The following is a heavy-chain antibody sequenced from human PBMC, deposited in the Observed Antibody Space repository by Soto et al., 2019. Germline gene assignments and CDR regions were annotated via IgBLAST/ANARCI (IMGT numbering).Heavy chain of an antibody. D-gene: IGHD6-13*01. V-gene: IGHV3-11*01. Sequence: QVQLVESGGGLVKPGGSLRLSCAVSGFTFSDYYMSWIRQAPGKGLEYISYITSSGSTIYYSDSVNGRFTISRDNAKNSRYLQMNSLRPENTAVYFCSRDLSSSGYGRGDYYFGMDVWGQGTTVTVAS. CDR1: GFTFSDYY. CDR2: ITSSGSTI. CDR3: SRDLSSSGYGRGDYYFGMDV. J-gene: IGHJ6*02.